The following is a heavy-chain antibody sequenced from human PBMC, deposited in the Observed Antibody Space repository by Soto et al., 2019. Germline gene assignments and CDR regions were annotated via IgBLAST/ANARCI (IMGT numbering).Heavy chain of an antibody. CDR2: IIPIFGTA. J-gene: IGHJ5*02. D-gene: IGHD5-12*01. CDR1: GGTFSSYA. V-gene: IGHV1-69*13. CDR3: ARVIVATIPTIYWFDP. Sequence: SVKVSCKASGGTFSSYAISWVRQAPGQGLEWMGGIIPIFGTANYAQKFQGRVTITADESTSTAYMELSSLRSEDTAVYYCARVIVATIPTIYWFDPWGQGTLVTVSS.